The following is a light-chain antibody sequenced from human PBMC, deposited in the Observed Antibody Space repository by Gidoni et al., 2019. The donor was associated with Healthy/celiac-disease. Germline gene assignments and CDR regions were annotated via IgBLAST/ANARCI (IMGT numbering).Light chain of an antibody. CDR2: DAS. CDR1: QSVSSY. Sequence: EIVLTQYPATLSLSPGERATLSCSASQSVSSYLAWYQQKPGQAPRLLIYDASNRATGIPARFSGGCSGTDFALTISSLEPEDFAVYYCQQRSNWPTFGQGTRLEIK. V-gene: IGKV3-11*01. J-gene: IGKJ5*01. CDR3: QQRSNWPT.